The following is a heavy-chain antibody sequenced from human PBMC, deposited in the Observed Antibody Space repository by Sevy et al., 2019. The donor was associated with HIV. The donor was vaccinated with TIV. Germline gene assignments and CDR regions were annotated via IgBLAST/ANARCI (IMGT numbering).Heavy chain of an antibody. D-gene: IGHD5-12*01. V-gene: IGHV3-15*01. CDR3: ITDPGYRGYDEEVINYYYYGMDV. CDR1: GFTFSSAW. CDR2: IKGKIDGGAI. Sequence: GGSLRLSCAASGFTFSSAWMSWVRQAPGKGLEWVGRIKGKIDGGAIDYAAPVKGRFSREDSKNKVYLQMNSLKTEDTADYYCITDPGYRGYDEEVINYYYYGMDVWGQGTTVTVSS. J-gene: IGHJ6*02.